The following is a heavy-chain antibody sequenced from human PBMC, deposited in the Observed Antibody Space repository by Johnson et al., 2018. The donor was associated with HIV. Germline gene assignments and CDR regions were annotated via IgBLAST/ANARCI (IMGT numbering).Heavy chain of an antibody. CDR2: IYSGGRT. Sequence: VQLVESGGGWVKPGGSLSLSCAASGFTFSDSYMNWIRQAPGKGLEWVSVIYSGGRTYYADSVKGRFTISRDNSRNTVYLQMSGLRSEDTAIYYCAREGSGSYQIWGQGTMVTVSS. J-gene: IGHJ3*02. CDR3: AREGSGSYQI. D-gene: IGHD1-26*01. V-gene: IGHV3-66*02. CDR1: GFTFSDSY.